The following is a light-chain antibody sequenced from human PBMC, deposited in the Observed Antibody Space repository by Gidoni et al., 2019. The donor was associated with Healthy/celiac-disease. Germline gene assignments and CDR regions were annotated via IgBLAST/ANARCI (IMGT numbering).Light chain of an antibody. CDR3: QQYGSSPTRT. CDR2: GAS. CDR1: QSVSSSY. J-gene: IGKJ2*01. Sequence: EIVLTQSPGTLSLSPGERATLSCRASQSVSSSYLAWYQQKPGQAPRLLIYGASSRATGIPDRFSGSGSGTDFTLTISRLEPEDFAVYYCQQYGSSPTRTFXQXTKLEIK. V-gene: IGKV3-20*01.